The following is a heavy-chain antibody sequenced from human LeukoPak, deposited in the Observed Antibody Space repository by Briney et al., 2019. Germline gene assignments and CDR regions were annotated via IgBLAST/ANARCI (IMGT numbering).Heavy chain of an antibody. Sequence: GGSLRLSCAASGFFFRSYGMHWVRQAPGKGLEWVAVIWNDGGETYFAESVKGRFTISRDNSNNTLYLQSDTLRAEDTAVYYCAKDTSASIYYMEVWGKGTTVTVSS. CDR2: IWNDGGET. J-gene: IGHJ6*03. CDR1: GFFFRSYG. CDR3: AKDTSASIYYMEV. D-gene: IGHD2-2*01. V-gene: IGHV3-33*06.